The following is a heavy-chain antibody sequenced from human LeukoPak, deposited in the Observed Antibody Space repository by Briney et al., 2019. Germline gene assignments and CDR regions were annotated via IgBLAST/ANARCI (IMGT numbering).Heavy chain of an antibody. J-gene: IGHJ3*02. Sequence: SRGSLDANCAASGFSLRSYSVNSVGQAPGKGLEWVSSISSSSSYIYYADSVKGRFTISRDNAKNSLYLQMNSLRAEDTAVYYCTRRRRRQPDAFDIMGHLIMVTVSS. D-gene: IGHD6-13*01. CDR2: ISSSSSYI. CDR3: TRRRRRQPDAFDI. V-gene: IGHV3-21*01. CDR1: GFSLRSYS.